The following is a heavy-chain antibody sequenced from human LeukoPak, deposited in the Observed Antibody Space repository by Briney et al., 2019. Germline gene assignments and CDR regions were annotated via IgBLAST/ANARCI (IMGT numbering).Heavy chain of an antibody. D-gene: IGHD1-26*01. Sequence: ASVKLSCTASGYTFTSYGISWLRQAPGHGLEWVGWISAYIGNTNYAQTLQGRVTMTTDTSTSTAYMELRSLRADDTAVYYCARVPEWELLRPLDYWGQGTLVTVSS. CDR3: ARVPEWELLRPLDY. CDR1: GYTFTSYG. J-gene: IGHJ4*02. CDR2: ISAYIGNT. V-gene: IGHV1-18*01.